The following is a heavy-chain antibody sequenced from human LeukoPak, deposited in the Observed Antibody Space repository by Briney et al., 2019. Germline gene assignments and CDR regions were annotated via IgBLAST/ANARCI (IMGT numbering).Heavy chain of an antibody. J-gene: IGHJ4*02. D-gene: IGHD6-19*01. CDR3: AREAGIAVAGHFDY. V-gene: IGHV3-30-3*01. CDR1: GFTFSTYA. CDR2: ISNDGTNK. Sequence: GGSLRLSCAASGFTFSTYALHWVRQAPGKGLEWVAVISNDGTNKYYADSVKGRFTISRDNSKNTLYLQMNSLRAEDTAVYYCAREAGIAVAGHFDYWGQGTLVTVSS.